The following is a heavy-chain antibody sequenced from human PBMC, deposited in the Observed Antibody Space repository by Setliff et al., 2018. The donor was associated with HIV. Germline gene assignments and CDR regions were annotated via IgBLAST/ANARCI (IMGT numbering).Heavy chain of an antibody. CDR2: VTAPTGNT. D-gene: IGHD3-10*01. CDR1: GFTFSSFA. CDR3: ARRGNYYASAFDY. V-gene: IGHV3-23*01. Sequence: GGSLRLSCAASGFTFSSFAMSWVRQAPGKGLEWVSGVTAPTGNTYYVDSVKGRFVISREKSKSTLYLQMNSLRSDDTAVYYCARRGNYYASAFDYWGQGTLVTVSS. J-gene: IGHJ4*02.